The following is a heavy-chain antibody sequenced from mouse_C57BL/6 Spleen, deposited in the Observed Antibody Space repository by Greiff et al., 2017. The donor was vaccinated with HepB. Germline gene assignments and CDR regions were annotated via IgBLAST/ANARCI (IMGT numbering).Heavy chain of an antibody. V-gene: IGHV1-80*01. CDR1: GYAFSSYW. Sequence: QVQLQQSGAELVKPGASVKISCKASGYAFSSYWMNWVKQRPGKGLEWIGQIYPGDGDTNYNGKFKGKATLTADKSSSTAYMQLSSLTSEDSAVYFCARRDYYGSRKRDAMDYWGQGTSVTVSS. CDR2: IYPGDGDT. CDR3: ARRDYYGSRKRDAMDY. J-gene: IGHJ4*01. D-gene: IGHD1-1*01.